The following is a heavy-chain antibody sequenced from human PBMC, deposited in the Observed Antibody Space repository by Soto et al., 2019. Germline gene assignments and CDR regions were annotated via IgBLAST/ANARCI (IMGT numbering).Heavy chain of an antibody. CDR3: ARHEPPAYCGGDCYEKPFDY. J-gene: IGHJ4*02. V-gene: IGHV4-39*01. CDR2: IYYSGST. CDR1: GGSISSSSYY. Sequence: KPSETLSLTCTVSGGSISSSSYYWGWIRQPPGKGLEWIGSIYYSGSTYYNPSLKSRVTISVDTSKNQFSLKLSSVTAADTAVYYCARHEPPAYCGGDCYEKPFDYWGQGTLVTVSS. D-gene: IGHD2-21*02.